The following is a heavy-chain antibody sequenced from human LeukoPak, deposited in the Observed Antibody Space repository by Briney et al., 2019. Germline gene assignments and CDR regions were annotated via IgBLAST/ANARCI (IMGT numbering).Heavy chain of an antibody. Sequence: SVKVSCKASGGTFSSYAISWVRQAPGQGLEWMGGIIPIFGTANYAQKFQGRVTITADESTSTAYMELSSLRSEDTAVYYCARPQGGLYSGYDWSYYMDVWGKGSTVTVSS. CDR2: IIPIFGTA. D-gene: IGHD5-12*01. J-gene: IGHJ6*03. CDR3: ARPQGGLYSGYDWSYYMDV. CDR1: GGTFSSYA. V-gene: IGHV1-69*13.